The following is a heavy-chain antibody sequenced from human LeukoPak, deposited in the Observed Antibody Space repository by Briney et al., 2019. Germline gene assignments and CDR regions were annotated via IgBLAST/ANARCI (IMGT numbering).Heavy chain of an antibody. CDR3: ARDGDYDFWSNYPQDV. V-gene: IGHV3-21*01. D-gene: IGHD3-3*01. Sequence: GGSLRLSCAASGFTFSSYSMNWVRQAPGKGLEWVSSISSSSSYIYYADSVKGRFTISRDNAKNSLYLQMNSLRAEDTAVYYCARDGDYDFWSNYPQDVWGKGTTVTVSS. CDR1: GFTFSSYS. J-gene: IGHJ6*04. CDR2: ISSSSSYI.